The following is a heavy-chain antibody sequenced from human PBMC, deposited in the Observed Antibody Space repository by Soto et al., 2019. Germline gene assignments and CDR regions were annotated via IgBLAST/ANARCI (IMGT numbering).Heavy chain of an antibody. D-gene: IGHD3-22*01. CDR2: IYHSGST. V-gene: IGHV4-4*02. CDR1: GGSISSSNW. Sequence: PSETLSLTCAVSGGSISSSNWWSWVRQPPGKGLEWIGEIYHSGSTNYNPSLKSRVTISVDKSKNQFSLKLSSVTAADTAVYYCARLAYYYDSSGHLADYWGQGSLVPVS. CDR3: ARLAYYYDSSGHLADY. J-gene: IGHJ4*02.